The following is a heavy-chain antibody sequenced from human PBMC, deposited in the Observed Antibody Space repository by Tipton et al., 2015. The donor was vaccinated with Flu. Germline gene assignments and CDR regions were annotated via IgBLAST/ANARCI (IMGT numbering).Heavy chain of an antibody. CDR3: ANAYYDSSGYWDY. CDR2: ISGSGGST. CDR1: GFTFSSYA. J-gene: IGHJ4*02. Sequence: SLRLSCAASGFTFSSYAMSWVRQAPGKGLEWVSAISGSGGSTYYADSVKGRVTISRDNSKNTLYLQMNSLRAEDTAVYYCANAYYDSSGYWDYWGQGTLGTVSS. D-gene: IGHD3-22*01. V-gene: IGHV3-23*01.